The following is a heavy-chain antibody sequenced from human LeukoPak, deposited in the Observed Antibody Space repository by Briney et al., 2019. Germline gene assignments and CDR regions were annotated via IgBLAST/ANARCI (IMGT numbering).Heavy chain of an antibody. CDR1: GFTFSSYA. D-gene: IGHD1-1*01. V-gene: IGHV3-23*01. CDR3: ARDPRTVRI. CDR2: ISGSGVST. Sequence: GGSLRLSCAASGFTFSSYAMNWVRQAPGKGLEWVSGISGSGVSTYYADSVKGRFTVSRDNAKNSLYLQMNSLRVEDTAVYYCARDPRTVRIWGQGTLVTVSS. J-gene: IGHJ4*02.